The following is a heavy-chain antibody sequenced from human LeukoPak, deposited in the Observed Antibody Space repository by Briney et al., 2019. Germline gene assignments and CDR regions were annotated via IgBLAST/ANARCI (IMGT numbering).Heavy chain of an antibody. CDR1: GGSFSGYY. D-gene: IGHD2-15*01. CDR2: INHSGST. Sequence: SETLSLTCAVYGGSFSGYYWSWIRQPPGKGLEWIGEINHSGSTNYNPSLKSRVTISVDTSKNQFSLKLSSVTAADTAVYYCARRYCSGGSCYSFYYYMDVWGKGTTVTISS. J-gene: IGHJ6*03. CDR3: ARRYCSGGSCYSFYYYMDV. V-gene: IGHV4-34*01.